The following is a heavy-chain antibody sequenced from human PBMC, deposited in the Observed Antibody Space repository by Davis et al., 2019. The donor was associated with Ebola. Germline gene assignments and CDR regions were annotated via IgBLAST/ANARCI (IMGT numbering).Heavy chain of an antibody. D-gene: IGHD3-10*01. CDR3: ATARFGELLSV. Sequence: ASVTVSCKASGYTFTSYYMHWVRQAPGQGLEWMGIINPSGGSTSYAQKFQGRVTMTEDTSTDTAYMELSSLRSEDTAVYYCATARFGELLSVWGQGTLVTVSS. J-gene: IGHJ4*02. V-gene: IGHV1-46*01. CDR2: INPSGGST. CDR1: GYTFTSYY.